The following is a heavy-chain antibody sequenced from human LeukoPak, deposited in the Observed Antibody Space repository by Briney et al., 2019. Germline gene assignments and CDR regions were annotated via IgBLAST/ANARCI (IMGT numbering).Heavy chain of an antibody. CDR3: ARPEDLVGVTTSAFDY. CDR2: IRYDGSNK. V-gene: IGHV3-30*02. CDR1: GFSFSSFG. D-gene: IGHD1-26*01. J-gene: IGHJ4*02. Sequence: GGSLRLSXVASGFSFSSFGMHWVCQAPGKGMEWVAFIRYDGSNKYYADSVKGRFTISRDNSKNTLYLQMSSLRPEDTAVYYCARPEDLVGVTTSAFDYWGQGTLVTVSS.